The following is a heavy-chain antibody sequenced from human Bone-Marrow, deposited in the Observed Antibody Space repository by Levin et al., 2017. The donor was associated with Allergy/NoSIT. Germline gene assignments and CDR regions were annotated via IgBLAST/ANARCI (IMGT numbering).Heavy chain of an antibody. Sequence: AGGSLRLSCAASGFMFNDHAMHWVRQVPGKGLEWVSGINWNGASIGYADSVNGRFTISRDNAKNSLYLAMTSLRVEDTAFYYCTRDIGESYGYYGMDVWGQGTTVTVSS. J-gene: IGHJ6*01. CDR1: GFMFNDHA. CDR3: TRDIGESYGYYGMDV. V-gene: IGHV3-9*01. D-gene: IGHD3-16*01. CDR2: INWNGASI.